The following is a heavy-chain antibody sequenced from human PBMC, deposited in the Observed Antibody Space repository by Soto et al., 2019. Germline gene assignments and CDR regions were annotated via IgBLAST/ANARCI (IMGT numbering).Heavy chain of an antibody. CDR3: ARDPSAGDSAGY. CDR1: GGTFSSYT. J-gene: IGHJ4*02. CDR2: IIPILGIA. V-gene: IGHV1-69*04. D-gene: IGHD2-21*01. Sequence: GASVKVSCKASGGTFSSYTISWVRQAPGQGLEWMGRIIPILGIANYAQKFQGRVTITADKSTSTAYMELSSLRSGDTAVYYCARDPSAGDSAGYWGQGTLVTVSS.